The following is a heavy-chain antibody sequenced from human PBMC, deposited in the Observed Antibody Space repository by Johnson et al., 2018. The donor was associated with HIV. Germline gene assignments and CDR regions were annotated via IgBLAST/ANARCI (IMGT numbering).Heavy chain of an antibody. D-gene: IGHD3-16*01. V-gene: IGHV3-30*02. CDR2: IQYDGSNE. Sequence: QVQLVESGGGLVQPGGSLRLSCAASGFTFSSYAMSWVRQAPGKGLEWVAFIQYDGSNEYYDDSVKGRFTISRDNSKNALYLQMNSLRADDTAIYYCAKPPSMGADGFAIWGHGTMVTVSS. J-gene: IGHJ3*02. CDR3: AKPPSMGADGFAI. CDR1: GFTFSSYA.